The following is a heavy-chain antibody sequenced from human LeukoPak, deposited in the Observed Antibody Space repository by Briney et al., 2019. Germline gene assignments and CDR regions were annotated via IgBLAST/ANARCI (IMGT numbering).Heavy chain of an antibody. CDR2: ISGTGGST. Sequence: GGSLRLSCAASGFTFSNYAMGWVRQAPGKGLEWLSVISGTGGSTDYADSVKGRFTISRDNSKNTLYLQMNSLRAEDTAVYYCAKEPNLSIATSGMYFDYWGQGTLVTVSS. D-gene: IGHD6-13*01. CDR1: GFTFSNYA. J-gene: IGHJ4*02. CDR3: AKEPNLSIATSGMYFDY. V-gene: IGHV3-23*01.